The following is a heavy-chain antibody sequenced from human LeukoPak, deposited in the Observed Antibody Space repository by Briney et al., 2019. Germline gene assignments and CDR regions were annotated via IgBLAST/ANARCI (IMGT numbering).Heavy chain of an antibody. J-gene: IGHJ5*02. V-gene: IGHV6-1*01. CDR2: TYYRSKWYI. CDR1: GDSVSSNSAA. CDR3: ARGSITMVRGVMTNWFDP. Sequence: SQTLSLTFALSGDSVSSNSAAWNWLTQSPSRGLEWLGSTYYRSKWYIDYAVSVKSRITINPDTSKNQFSLQLNSVTPEDTAVYYCARGSITMVRGVMTNWFDPWGQGTLVTVSS. D-gene: IGHD3-10*01.